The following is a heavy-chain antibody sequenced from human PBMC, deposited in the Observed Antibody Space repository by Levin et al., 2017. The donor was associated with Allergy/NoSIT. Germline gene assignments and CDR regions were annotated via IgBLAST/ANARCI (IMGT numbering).Heavy chain of an antibody. CDR2: ISSSSSTI. J-gene: IGHJ6*02. CDR1: GFTFSSYS. CDR3: AREGITMVRGVIFFYYGMDV. D-gene: IGHD3-10*01. Sequence: GGSLRLSCAASGFTFSSYSMNWVRQAPGKGLEWVSYISSSSSTIYYADSVKGRFTTSRDNAKNSLYLQMNSLRDEDTAVYYCAREGITMVRGVIFFYYGMDVWGQGTTVTVSS. V-gene: IGHV3-48*02.